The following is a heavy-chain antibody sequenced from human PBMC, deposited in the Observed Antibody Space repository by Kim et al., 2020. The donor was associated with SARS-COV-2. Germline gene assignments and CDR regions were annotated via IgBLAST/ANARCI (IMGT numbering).Heavy chain of an antibody. Sequence: TEYAASVKGRFTISRDDSKSIAYLQMNSLKTEDTAVYYCTGGYNWNDVGYWGQGTLVTVSS. J-gene: IGHJ4*02. V-gene: IGHV3-49*02. D-gene: IGHD1-20*01. CDR2: T. CDR3: TGGYNWNDVGY.